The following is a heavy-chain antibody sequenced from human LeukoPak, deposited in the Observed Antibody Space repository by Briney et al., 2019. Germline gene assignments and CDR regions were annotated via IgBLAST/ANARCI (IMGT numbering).Heavy chain of an antibody. CDR2: ISAYNGNT. V-gene: IGHV1-18*01. Sequence: GASVKVSCKASGYTFTSYGISWVRQAPGRGLVWMGWISAYNGNTNYAQKLQGRVTITIDTSMSTAYMELRSLRSDDTAVYYCARDIYDSSGYLFAYYYYGMDVWGQGTTVTVSS. J-gene: IGHJ6*02. D-gene: IGHD3-22*01. CDR1: GYTFTSYG. CDR3: ARDIYDSSGYLFAYYYYGMDV.